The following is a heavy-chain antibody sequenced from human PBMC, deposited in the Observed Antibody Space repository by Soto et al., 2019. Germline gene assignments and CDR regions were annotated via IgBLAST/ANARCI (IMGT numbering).Heavy chain of an antibody. J-gene: IGHJ3*02. CDR3: ARDYSSGPGAFDI. D-gene: IGHD6-19*01. CDR2: ISSSSSYI. V-gene: IGHV3-21*01. Sequence: EVQLVESGGGLVKPGGSLRLSCAASGFTFSSYSMNWVRQAPGKGLEWVSSISSSSSYIYYADSVKGRFTITRDNAKNSLYLQMNRLSAEATAVYYCARDYSSGPGAFDIWGQGTMVTVSS. CDR1: GFTFSSYS.